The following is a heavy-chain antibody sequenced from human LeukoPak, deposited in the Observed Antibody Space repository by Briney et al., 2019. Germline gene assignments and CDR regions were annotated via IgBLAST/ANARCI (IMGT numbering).Heavy chain of an antibody. CDR2: TSSSSSYI. D-gene: IGHD1-26*01. CDR3: AREQELQGWFDP. J-gene: IGHJ5*02. V-gene: IGHV3-21*01. CDR1: GFTFSSYS. Sequence: GGSLRLSCAASGFTFSSYSMNWVRQAPGKGLEWVSSTSSSSSYIYYADSVKGRFTISRDNAKNSLYLQMNSLRAEDTAVYYCAREQELQGWFDPWGEGTLVTVSS.